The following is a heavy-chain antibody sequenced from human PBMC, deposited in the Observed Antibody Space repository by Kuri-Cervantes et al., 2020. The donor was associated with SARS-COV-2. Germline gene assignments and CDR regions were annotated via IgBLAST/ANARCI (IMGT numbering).Heavy chain of an antibody. CDR3: ASTILGLNSSCWYGYLDY. J-gene: IGHJ4*02. D-gene: IGHD6-19*01. Sequence: AVKVSCNASGGTFSSYAISWVRQALGQGLEWMGGIIPIFGTANYAQKFQGRVTITTDGSTSTAYMELSSLRSEDTAVYYCASTILGLNSSCWYGYLDYWGQGTLVTVSS. CDR1: GGTFSSYA. CDR2: IIPIFGTA. V-gene: IGHV1-69*05.